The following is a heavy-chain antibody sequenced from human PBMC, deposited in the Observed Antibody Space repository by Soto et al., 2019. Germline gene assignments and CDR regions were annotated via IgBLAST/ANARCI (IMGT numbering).Heavy chain of an antibody. CDR2: IYYSGST. Sequence: SETLSLTCTVSGGSISSYYWSWIRQPPGKGLEWIGYIYYSGSTNYNPSLKSRVTISVDTSKNQFSLKLSSVTAADTAVYYCARVPTTVTTNYYYYMDVWGKGTTVTVSS. V-gene: IGHV4-59*01. D-gene: IGHD4-17*01. J-gene: IGHJ6*03. CDR3: ARVPTTVTTNYYYYMDV. CDR1: GGSISSYY.